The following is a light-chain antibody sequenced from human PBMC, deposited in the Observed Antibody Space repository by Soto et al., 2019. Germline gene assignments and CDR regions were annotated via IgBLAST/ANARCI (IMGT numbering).Light chain of an antibody. CDR3: QHLTAYPIT. J-gene: IGKJ5*01. CDR2: LVS. CDR1: QDINKY. V-gene: IGKV1-9*01. Sequence: DIQLTQSPSFLSSSLGDRVTITFRASQDINKYLAWYQQKPGEAPKLLIYLVSTLQSGVPSSFSGSGSGTEFTLTISDLQPEDFATYYCQHLTAYPITFGQGTRLEIK.